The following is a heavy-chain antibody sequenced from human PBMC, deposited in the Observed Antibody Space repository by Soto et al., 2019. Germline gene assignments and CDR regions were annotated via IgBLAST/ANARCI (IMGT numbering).Heavy chain of an antibody. CDR2: INAGNGNT. CDR3: ASPLSLIVGAPMAFDI. CDR1: GYTFTSHA. V-gene: IGHV1-3*01. D-gene: IGHD1-26*01. Sequence: ASVKVSCKASGYTFTSHAMHWVRQAPGQRLEWMGWINAGNGNTKYSQKFQGRVTITRDTSASTAYMELSSLRSEDTAVYYCASPLSLIVGAPMAFDIWGQGTMVTVSS. J-gene: IGHJ3*02.